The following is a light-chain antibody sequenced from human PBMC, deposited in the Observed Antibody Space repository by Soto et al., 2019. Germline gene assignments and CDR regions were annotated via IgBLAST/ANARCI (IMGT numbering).Light chain of an antibody. J-gene: IGKJ4*01. CDR3: QQYDNLPLT. CDR1: QDISNY. V-gene: IGKV1-33*01. Sequence: DIQMTQSXXSLSASVGDRVTITCQASQDISNYLNWYQQKPGKAPKLLIYDASNLETGVPSRFSGSGSGTXFTFTISSLQPEDIATYYCQQYDNLPLTFGGGTKVEIK. CDR2: DAS.